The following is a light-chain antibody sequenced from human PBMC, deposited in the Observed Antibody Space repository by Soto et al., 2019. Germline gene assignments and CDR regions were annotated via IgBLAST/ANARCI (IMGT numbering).Light chain of an antibody. CDR3: QQYDSSPWT. CDR1: QSVSSSY. Sequence: DIVMTQSPATLPVSPGERATLSCRASQSVSSSYLAWYQQTPGQAPRLLVYDTSYRATGVPDRFSGSGSGTDFTLTISRLEPEDSAVYYCQQYDSSPWTFGQGTKVDIK. J-gene: IGKJ1*01. V-gene: IGKV3-20*01. CDR2: DTS.